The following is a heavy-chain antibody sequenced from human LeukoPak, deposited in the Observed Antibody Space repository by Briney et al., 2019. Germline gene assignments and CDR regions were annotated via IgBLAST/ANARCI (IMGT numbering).Heavy chain of an antibody. V-gene: IGHV3-48*03. J-gene: IGHJ6*02. D-gene: IGHD3-10*01. CDR1: GFTFRSYE. Sequence: GGSLRLSCAASGFTFRSYEMNWVRQAPGKGLEWVSYISSSGSTIYYADPVKGRFTISRDNAKSSLSLQMNSLRDEDTAVYYCARELGYYGSGSYIPSYYYYGMDVWGQGTAVTVSS. CDR2: ISSSGSTI. CDR3: ARELGYYGSGSYIPSYYYYGMDV.